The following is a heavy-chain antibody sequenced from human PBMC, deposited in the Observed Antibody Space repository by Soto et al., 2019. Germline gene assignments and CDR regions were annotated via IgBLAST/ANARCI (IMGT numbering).Heavy chain of an antibody. CDR1: GGSISSSNW. D-gene: IGHD3-22*01. Sequence: QVQLQESGPGLVKPSGTLSLTCAVSGGSISSSNWWSWVRQPPGKGLEWIGEIYHSGSTNYNPSLKSRVTISVDKSKNQFSLKLSSVTAADTAVYYCARDYYDSSGYYAANWFDPWGQGTLVTVSS. CDR2: IYHSGST. V-gene: IGHV4-4*02. J-gene: IGHJ5*02. CDR3: ARDYYDSSGYYAANWFDP.